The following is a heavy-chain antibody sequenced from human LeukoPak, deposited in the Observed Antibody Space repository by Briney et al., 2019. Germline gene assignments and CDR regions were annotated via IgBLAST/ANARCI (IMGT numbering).Heavy chain of an antibody. J-gene: IGHJ4*02. Sequence: SEGSLRLSCAASGFTFSNYAMSWVRQAPGKGLEWVSGISYSGGSTYYADSVKGRFTISRDNSKNTLHLQMNSLRAEDTAVYYCAKHTRGWYSQFDYWGQGTLVTVSS. V-gene: IGHV3-23*01. CDR2: ISYSGGST. D-gene: IGHD1-1*01. CDR3: AKHTRGWYSQFDY. CDR1: GFTFSNYA.